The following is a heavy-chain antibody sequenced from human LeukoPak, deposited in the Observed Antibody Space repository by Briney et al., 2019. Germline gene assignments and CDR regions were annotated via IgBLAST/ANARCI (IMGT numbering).Heavy chain of an antibody. V-gene: IGHV4-4*07. CDR3: ARDLNSRAYYDFWSGYSDPNWFDP. J-gene: IGHJ5*02. CDR1: GGSISSYH. Sequence: PSETLSLTCTVSGGSISSYHWSWIRQPAGKGLEWIRRIYTSGSTNYNPSLKSRVTMSVDTSKNQFSLKLSSVTAADTAVYYCARDLNSRAYYDFWSGYSDPNWFDPWGQGTLVTVSS. D-gene: IGHD3-3*01. CDR2: IYTSGST.